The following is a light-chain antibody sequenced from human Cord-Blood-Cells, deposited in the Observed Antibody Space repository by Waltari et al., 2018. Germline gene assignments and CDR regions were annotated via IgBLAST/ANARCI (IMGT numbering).Light chain of an antibody. Sequence: DIQITQSPSSLSASVGDRVTITCQASQDISNYLNWYQQKPGKAPKLLIYDASNLETGVPSRFSRSRSSTDFTFTIISLQPEDIATYYCQQYDNLPPCTFGPGTKVDIK. J-gene: IGKJ3*01. CDR3: QQYDNLPPCT. CDR1: QDISNY. CDR2: DAS. V-gene: IGKV1-33*01.